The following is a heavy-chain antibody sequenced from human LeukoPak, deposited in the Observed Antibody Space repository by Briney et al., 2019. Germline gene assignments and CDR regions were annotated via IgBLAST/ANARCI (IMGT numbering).Heavy chain of an antibody. CDR3: ARLEDYDILTGSGAFDI. J-gene: IGHJ3*02. Sequence: GESLKISCKGSGYSFTSYWIGWVRQMPGKGLEWMGIIYPGDSDTRYSPSFQGQVTISADKSISTAYLQWSSLEASDTAMYYCARLEDYDILTGSGAFDIWGQGTMVTVSS. CDR2: IYPGDSDT. CDR1: GYSFTSYW. V-gene: IGHV5-51*01. D-gene: IGHD3-9*01.